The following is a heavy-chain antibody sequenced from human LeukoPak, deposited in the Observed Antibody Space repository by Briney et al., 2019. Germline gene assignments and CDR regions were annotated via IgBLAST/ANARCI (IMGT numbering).Heavy chain of an antibody. CDR1: GFIVSSNY. V-gene: IGHV3-53*05. CDR2: IYTGGNT. D-gene: IGHD3-10*01. CDR3: AKPYYYGSRSYMDY. Sequence: GGSLRLSCAASGFIVSSNYMNWVRQAPGKGLEWVSVIYTGGNTYYADSVKGRFTISRDNSKNMLYLQMNSLRAEDTAVYYCAKPYYYGSRSYMDYWGQGTLVTVSS. J-gene: IGHJ4*02.